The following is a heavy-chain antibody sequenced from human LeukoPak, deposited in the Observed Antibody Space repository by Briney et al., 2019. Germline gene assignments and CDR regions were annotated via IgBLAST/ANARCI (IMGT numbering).Heavy chain of an antibody. D-gene: IGHD3-3*01. V-gene: IGHV3-30*02. CDR1: GFTFSSYG. CDR2: IRYDGSNK. J-gene: IGHJ6*03. CDR3: ANLYYDFWSDNFWGQYYRDV. Sequence: PGGSLRLSCAASGFTFSSYGMHWVRQAPGKGLEWVAFIRYDGSNKYYADSVKGRFTISRDNSKNTLYLQMNSLRAEDTAVYYCANLYYDFWSDNFWGQYYRDVWGKGATVTVSS.